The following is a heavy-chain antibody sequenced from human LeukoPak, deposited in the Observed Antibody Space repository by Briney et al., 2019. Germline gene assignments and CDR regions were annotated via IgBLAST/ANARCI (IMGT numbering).Heavy chain of an antibody. CDR1: GFTFSSYA. D-gene: IGHD6-13*01. CDR2: ISSSSGYI. V-gene: IGHV3-21*01. J-gene: IGHJ6*03. Sequence: GGSLRLSCAASGFTFSSYAMSWVRQAPGKGLEWVSSISSSSGYIYYADSVKGRFTISRDNAKNSLYLQMNSLRAEDTAVYYCARTLIAAATRNYYYYMDVWGKGTTVTVSS. CDR3: ARTLIAAATRNYYYYMDV.